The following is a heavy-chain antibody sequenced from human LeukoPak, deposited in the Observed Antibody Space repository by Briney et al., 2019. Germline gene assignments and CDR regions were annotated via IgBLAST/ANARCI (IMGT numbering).Heavy chain of an antibody. V-gene: IGHV3-23*01. D-gene: IGHD1-26*01. J-gene: IGHJ4*02. Sequence: GGSLRLSCAASGFTFSNYAMSWVRQAPGKGLEWVSLISGGGGSTYYTDSVKGRFTISRDNSKSTLWLQVNSLTADDTAIYYCAKDRVSGSSYYHFDSWGQGTLATVSS. CDR3: AKDRVSGSSYYHFDS. CDR2: ISGGGGST. CDR1: GFTFSNYA.